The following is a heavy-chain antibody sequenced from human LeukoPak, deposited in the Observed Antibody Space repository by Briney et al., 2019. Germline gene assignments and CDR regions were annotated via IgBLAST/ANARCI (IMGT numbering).Heavy chain of an antibody. D-gene: IGHD1-26*01. CDR1: GFTVSSNY. Sequence: GGSLRLSCAASGFTVSSNYMSWVRQAPGKGLEWVSVIYSGGSTYYADSVKGRFTISRDNSKNTLYLQMNSLRAEDTAVYYCASESYSGESSDYWGQGTLVTVSS. J-gene: IGHJ4*02. CDR2: IYSGGST. V-gene: IGHV3-53*01. CDR3: ASESYSGESSDY.